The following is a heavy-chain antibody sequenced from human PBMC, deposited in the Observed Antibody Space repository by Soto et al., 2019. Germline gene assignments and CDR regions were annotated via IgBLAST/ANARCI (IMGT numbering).Heavy chain of an antibody. V-gene: IGHV4-31*03. CDR1: GGSISSGGYY. D-gene: IGHD4-17*01. Sequence: SETLSLTCTVSGGSISSGGYYWTWIRQHPGKGLEWIGYIYYSGSTYYNPSLKSRVTISVDTSKNQFSLKLSSVTAADTAVYYCARHPTVTEYYFDDRGQGTLVTVSS. J-gene: IGHJ4*02. CDR2: IYYSGST. CDR3: ARHPTVTEYYFDD.